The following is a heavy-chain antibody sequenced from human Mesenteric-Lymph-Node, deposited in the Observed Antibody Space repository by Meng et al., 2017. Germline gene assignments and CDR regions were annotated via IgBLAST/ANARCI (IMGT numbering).Heavy chain of an antibody. J-gene: IGHJ6*02. CDR1: GFTFSSYW. Sequence: GESLKISCAASGFTFSSYWMSWVRQAPGKGLEWVANIKQDGSEKYYVDSVKGRFTISRDNAKNSLYLQMNSLRAEDTAVYYCARDQADYYYYYGMDVWGQGTTVTVSS. CDR2: IKQDGSEK. V-gene: IGHV3-7*01. CDR3: ARDQADYYYYYGMDV.